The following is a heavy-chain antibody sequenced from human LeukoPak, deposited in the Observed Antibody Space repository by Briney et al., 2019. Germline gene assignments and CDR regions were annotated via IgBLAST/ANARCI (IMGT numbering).Heavy chain of an antibody. V-gene: IGHV3-15*01. D-gene: IGHD3-10*01. CDR3: TTDLGITMIRGVIVY. CDR2: IKSKADGETT. CDR1: GFTFTNAW. J-gene: IGHJ4*02. Sequence: AESLRLSCAASGFTFTNAWMSWVRQGPGKGLEWVGRIKSKADGETTDYAAPVKGRFTMSRDDSKAALYLQMSSLKAEDTAVYYYTTDLGITMIRGVIVYWGQGALVTVSS.